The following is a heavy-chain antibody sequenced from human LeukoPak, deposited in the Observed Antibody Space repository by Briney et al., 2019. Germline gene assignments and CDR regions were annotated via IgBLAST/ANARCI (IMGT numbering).Heavy chain of an antibody. CDR1: GFTFSSYW. CDR2: INSDGSST. V-gene: IGHV3-74*01. CDR3: ARDRVTMVRGAITDYYYYYMDV. D-gene: IGHD3-10*01. Sequence: GGSLRLSCAPSGFTFSSYWMHWVRQAPGKGLVWVSRINSDGSSTSYADSVKGRFTISRDNAKNTLYLQMNSLRAEDTAVYYCARDRVTMVRGAITDYYYYYMDVWGKGTTVTVSS. J-gene: IGHJ6*03.